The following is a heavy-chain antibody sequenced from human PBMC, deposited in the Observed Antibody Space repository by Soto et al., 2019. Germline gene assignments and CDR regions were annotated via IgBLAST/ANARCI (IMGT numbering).Heavy chain of an antibody. CDR3: ARIGVGCRR. D-gene: IGHD1-26*01. Sequence: VQMVQSGAEVKEPGSSVKVSCTNSGDTFSHYVMSWVRQAPGQGLEWMGSLAPISGSPNYAERVEGRLTISADAGTSTMYMELRSLKEYYTAVYYCARIGVGCRRWGQGTLVTVSS. V-gene: IGHV1-69*18. CDR2: LAPISGSP. CDR1: GDTFSHYV. J-gene: IGHJ3*01.